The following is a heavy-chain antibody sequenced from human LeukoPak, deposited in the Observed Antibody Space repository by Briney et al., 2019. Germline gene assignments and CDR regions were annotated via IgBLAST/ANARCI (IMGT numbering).Heavy chain of an antibody. CDR2: IYTSGST. V-gene: IGHV4-4*07. CDR1: GGSISSYY. D-gene: IGHD3-10*01. CDR3: GRDYYGSGSYSQPHGAYFDY. Sequence: SETLSLTCTVSGGSISSYYWSWIRQPAGKGLEWIGRIYTSGSTNYNPSLKSRVTISVDTSKNQFALKLSSVTAADTAVYYCGRDYYGSGSYSQPHGAYFDYWGQGTLVTVSS. J-gene: IGHJ4*02.